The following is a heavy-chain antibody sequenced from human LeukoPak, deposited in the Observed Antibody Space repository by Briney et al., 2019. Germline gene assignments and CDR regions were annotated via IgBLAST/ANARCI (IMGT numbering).Heavy chain of an antibody. CDR1: GFTFSSYG. Sequence: GGSLRLSCAASGFTFSSYGMSWVRQAPGPGLELVSAISGSGGSTYYADSLKGQFTISRDNSNNTLYLQMNSLRADETAVYYCAKGFRYGSSGPYQGDAFDIWGQGTMVTVSS. CDR3: AKGFRYGSSGPYQGDAFDI. V-gene: IGHV3-23*01. D-gene: IGHD3-22*01. CDR2: ISGSGGST. J-gene: IGHJ3*02.